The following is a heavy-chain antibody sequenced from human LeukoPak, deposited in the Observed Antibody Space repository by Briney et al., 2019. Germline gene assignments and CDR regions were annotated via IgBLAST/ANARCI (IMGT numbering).Heavy chain of an antibody. Sequence: SQTLSLTCTVSGGSISSGDYYWSWIRQPPGKGLEWFGYIYYSGGTYYNPSLKSRVTMSVDTSKNQFSLKLSPVTAADTAVYYCARDQGIVATIRALDYYGMDVWGQGTTVTVSS. D-gene: IGHD5-12*01. V-gene: IGHV4-30-4*01. CDR1: GGSISSGDYY. CDR3: ARDQGIVATIRALDYYGMDV. CDR2: IYYSGGT. J-gene: IGHJ6*02.